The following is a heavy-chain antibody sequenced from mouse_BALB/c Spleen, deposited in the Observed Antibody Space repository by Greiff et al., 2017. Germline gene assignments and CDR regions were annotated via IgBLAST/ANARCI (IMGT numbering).Heavy chain of an antibody. V-gene: IGHV7-1*02. Sequence: EVKLMESGGGLVQPGGSLRLSCATSGFTFSDFYMEWVRQPPGKRLEWIAASRNKANDYTTEYSASVKGRFIVSRDTSQSFLYLQMNALRAEDTAMYYCARDAYGNYRYFDVWGEGTTVTVSS. CDR2: SRNKANDYTT. J-gene: IGHJ1*01. CDR3: ARDAYGNYRYFDV. CDR1: GFTFSDFY. D-gene: IGHD2-1*01.